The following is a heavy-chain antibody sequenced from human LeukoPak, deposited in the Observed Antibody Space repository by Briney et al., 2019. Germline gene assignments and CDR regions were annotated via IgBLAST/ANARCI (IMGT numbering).Heavy chain of an antibody. V-gene: IGHV3-7*01. CDR1: GFTFSTYW. J-gene: IGHJ4*02. Sequence: GGSLRLSCAASGFTFSTYWMSWVRQAPGKGLEWVANIKQDGGEKYYVDSVKGRFTISRDNAKNSLYLQMNSLRAEDTAAYYCARAHPNDYSNPLDYWGQGTLVTVSS. CDR2: IKQDGGEK. CDR3: ARAHPNDYSNPLDY. D-gene: IGHD4-11*01.